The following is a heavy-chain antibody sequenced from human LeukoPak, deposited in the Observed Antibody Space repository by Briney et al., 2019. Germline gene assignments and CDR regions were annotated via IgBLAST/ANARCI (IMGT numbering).Heavy chain of an antibody. CDR3: AREGKITMVRGVIRYYYMDV. D-gene: IGHD3-10*01. J-gene: IGHJ6*03. V-gene: IGHV4-61*02. Sequence: SSETLSLTCTVSGGSISSGSYYWSWIRQPAGKGLEWIGRIFTSGSTKYNPSLKSRVTISVDTSKNQFSLKLSSVTAADTAVYYCAREGKITMVRGVIRYYYMDVWGKGTTVTISS. CDR2: IFTSGST. CDR1: GGSISSGSYY.